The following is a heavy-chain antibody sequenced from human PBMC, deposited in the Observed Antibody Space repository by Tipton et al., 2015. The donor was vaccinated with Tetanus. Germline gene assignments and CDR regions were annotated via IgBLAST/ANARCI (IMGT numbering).Heavy chain of an antibody. CDR1: GGSISSGGYY. D-gene: IGHD4-17*01. V-gene: IGHV4-31*03. J-gene: IGHJ4*02. CDR3: ARAPSQDGDLDD. CDR2: IYYSGST. Sequence: TLSLTCTVSGGSISSGGYYWSWIRQHPGKGLEWIGYIYYSGSTYYNPSLKSRVTISVDTSKNQFSLKLSSVTAADTAVYYCARAPSQDGDLDDWGQGTLVTVSS.